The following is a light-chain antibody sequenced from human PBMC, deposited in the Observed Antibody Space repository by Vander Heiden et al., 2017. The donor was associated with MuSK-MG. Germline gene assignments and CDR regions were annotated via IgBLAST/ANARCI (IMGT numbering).Light chain of an antibody. Sequence: DIQMTQSPSSLSASVGDRVTITCQASQDISNYLNWYQQKPGKAPKLLIYDASNLETGVPSRCSGSGAGTDFTLTISSRQPEDIATDYCQQYDNLPPYTFGQGTKLEIK. CDR1: QDISNY. J-gene: IGKJ2*01. V-gene: IGKV1-33*01. CDR3: QQYDNLPPYT. CDR2: DAS.